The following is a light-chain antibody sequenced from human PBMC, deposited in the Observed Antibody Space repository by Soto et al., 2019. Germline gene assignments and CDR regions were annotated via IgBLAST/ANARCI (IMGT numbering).Light chain of an antibody. CDR2: GAS. V-gene: IGKV3-15*01. J-gene: IGKJ2*01. CDR1: ETVRTN. CDR3: QKYYNWPPYT. Sequence: IVMTQSPATLSVSPGDRVTLSCRASETVRTNLAWFQQKPGQTPRLLIFGASTRTTGIPTRFTGSGSETGFTLTIGGLQSDDLAVYYCQKYYNWPPYTFGQGTKLEIK.